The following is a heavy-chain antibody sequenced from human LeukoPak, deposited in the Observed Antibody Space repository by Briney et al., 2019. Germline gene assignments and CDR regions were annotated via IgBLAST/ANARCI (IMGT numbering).Heavy chain of an antibody. D-gene: IGHD6-13*01. CDR3: ARVGGAAAGTGFFGY. CDR2: INHSGST. V-gene: IGHV4-34*01. Sequence: SETLSLTCAVYGGSFSGYYWSWIRQPPGKGLEWIGEINHSGSTNYNPSLKSRVTISVDTSKNQFSLKLSSVTAADTAVYYCARVGGAAAGTGFFGYWGQGTLVTVSS. J-gene: IGHJ4*02. CDR1: GGSFSGYY.